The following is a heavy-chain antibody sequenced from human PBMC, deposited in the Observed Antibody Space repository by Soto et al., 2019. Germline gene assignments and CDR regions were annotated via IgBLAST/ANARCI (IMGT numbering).Heavy chain of an antibody. CDR2: IYPGDSDT. CDR1: GYSFTSYW. Sequence: PGESLKISCKGSGYSFTSYWIGWARQMPGKGLEWMGIIYPGDSDTRYSPSFQGQVTISADKSISTAYLQWSSLKASDTAMYYCATPGGYCSGGSCYSDAFDIWGQGTMVTVSS. CDR3: ATPGGYCSGGSCYSDAFDI. D-gene: IGHD2-15*01. J-gene: IGHJ3*02. V-gene: IGHV5-51*01.